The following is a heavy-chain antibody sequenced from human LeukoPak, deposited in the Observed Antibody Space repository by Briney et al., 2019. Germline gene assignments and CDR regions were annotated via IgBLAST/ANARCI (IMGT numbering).Heavy chain of an antibody. J-gene: IGHJ1*01. V-gene: IGHV4-39*02. D-gene: IGHD3-3*01. CDR2: VYYSRGT. Sequence: PSETLSLTCTVSGASISSSRGFFWGWIRQPPGKGLEWIGHVYYSRGTYYNPSLESRVTISVDTSKNHFSLQLSSVTAADTAVYYCASRAHSVTVFGVIFRVGYFQHWGRGTLVTVSS. CDR1: GASISSSRGFF. CDR3: ASRAHSVTVFGVIFRVGYFQH.